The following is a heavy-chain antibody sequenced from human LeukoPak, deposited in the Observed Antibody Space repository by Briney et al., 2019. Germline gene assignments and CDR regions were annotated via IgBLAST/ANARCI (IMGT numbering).Heavy chain of an antibody. Sequence: SSVTVSCKASGGTFSSYAISWVRQAPGQGLEWMGGITPIFGTANYAQKFQGRVTITTDESTSTAYMELSSLRSEDTAVYYCASSLAVAGLNWFDPWGQGTLVTVSS. V-gene: IGHV1-69*05. D-gene: IGHD6-19*01. CDR2: ITPIFGTA. J-gene: IGHJ5*02. CDR1: GGTFSSYA. CDR3: ASSLAVAGLNWFDP.